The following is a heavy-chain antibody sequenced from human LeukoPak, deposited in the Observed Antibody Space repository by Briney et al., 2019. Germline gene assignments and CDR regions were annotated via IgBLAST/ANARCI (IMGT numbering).Heavy chain of an antibody. CDR3: AKDGKGAPVAGTGYFDY. J-gene: IGHJ4*02. D-gene: IGHD6-19*01. V-gene: IGHV3-23*01. CDR2: ISGSGGNT. Sequence: GGSLRLSCAASGFTFSSYAMSWVRQAPGKGLEWVSVISGSGGNTYYANSVKGRFTISRDNSKNTLYLQMNSLRAEDTAIYYCAKDGKGAPVAGTGYFDYWGQGTLVTVSS. CDR1: GFTFSSYA.